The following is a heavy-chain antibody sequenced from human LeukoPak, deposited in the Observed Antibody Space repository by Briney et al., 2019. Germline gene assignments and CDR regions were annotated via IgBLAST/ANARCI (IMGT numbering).Heavy chain of an antibody. V-gene: IGHV3-30*18. CDR1: GFTFSSYG. CDR3: AKDIAVAGAEDY. D-gene: IGHD6-19*01. J-gene: IGHJ4*02. CDR2: ISYDGSNK. Sequence: GGSLRLSCAASGFTFSSYGMHWVRQAPGKGLEWVAVISYDGSNKYYADSVKGRFTISRDNSKNTLYLQMNSLRAEDTAVYYCAKDIAVAGAEDYWGQGTLVTVSS.